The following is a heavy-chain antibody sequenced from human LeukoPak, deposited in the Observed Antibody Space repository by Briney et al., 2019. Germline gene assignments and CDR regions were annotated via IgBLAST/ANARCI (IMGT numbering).Heavy chain of an antibody. D-gene: IGHD2-15*01. CDR2: ISYDGSNK. CDR3: ARGNHGYCSGGSCSDFDY. Sequence: GRSLRLSCAASGFTFSSYAMHWVRQAPGKGLEWVAVISYDGSNKYYADSVKGRFTISRDNSKNTLYLQVNSLRAEDTAVYYCARGNHGYCSGGSCSDFDYWGQGTLVTVSS. CDR1: GFTFSSYA. J-gene: IGHJ4*02. V-gene: IGHV3-30-3*01.